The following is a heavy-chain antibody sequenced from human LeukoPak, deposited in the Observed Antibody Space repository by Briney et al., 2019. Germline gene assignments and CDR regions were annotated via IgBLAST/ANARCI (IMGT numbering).Heavy chain of an antibody. CDR3: ARDLEYCGGDCYPRLGY. Sequence: PSETLSLTCTVSGGSISSSSYYWGWIRQPPGKGLEWIGSIYYSGSTYYNPSLKSRVTISVDTSKNQFSLKLSSVTAADTAVYYCARDLEYCGGDCYPRLGYWGQGTLVTVSS. V-gene: IGHV4-39*07. D-gene: IGHD2-21*02. CDR1: GGSISSSSYY. CDR2: IYYSGST. J-gene: IGHJ4*02.